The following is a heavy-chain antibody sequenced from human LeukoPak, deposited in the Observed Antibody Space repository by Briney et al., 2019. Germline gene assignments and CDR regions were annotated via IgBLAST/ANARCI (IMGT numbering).Heavy chain of an antibody. CDR1: GFTFSSYA. D-gene: IGHD3-10*01. Sequence: PGGSLRLSCAASGFTFSSYAMHWVRQAPGKGLEWVAVISYDGNNKYYADSVKGRFTISRDNSKNTLYLQMNSLRTEDTAVYYCARENRASGYFDYWGQGTLVTVSS. CDR3: ARENRASGYFDY. V-gene: IGHV3-30-3*01. J-gene: IGHJ4*02. CDR2: ISYDGNNK.